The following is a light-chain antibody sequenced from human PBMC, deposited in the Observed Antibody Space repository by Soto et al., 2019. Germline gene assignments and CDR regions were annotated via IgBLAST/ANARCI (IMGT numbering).Light chain of an antibody. V-gene: IGKV1-8*01. CDR2: TAS. J-gene: IGKJ4*01. CDR3: QQYFSDPLT. CDR1: QGISSH. Sequence: AIRMTQSPSSFSASTGDRVTITCRASQGISSHFAWYQLKPGKAPRLLIYTASYLESGVPSRFSGSGSGTDFTLTISALQSEDFAVYYCQQYFSDPLTFGGGTKVEIK.